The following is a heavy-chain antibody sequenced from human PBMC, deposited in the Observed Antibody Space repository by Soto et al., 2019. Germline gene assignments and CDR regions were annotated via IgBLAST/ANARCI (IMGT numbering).Heavy chain of an antibody. Sequence: PSETLSLTCAVSSYSISSGYYWGWIRQPPGKGLEWIGSIYHSGSTYYNPSLKSRVTISIDTSKNQFSLKLSSVTAADTAVYYCAREGGYYYFDYWGQGTLVTVSS. V-gene: IGHV4-38-2*02. CDR3: AREGGYYYFDY. CDR2: IYHSGST. CDR1: SYSISSGYY. J-gene: IGHJ4*02. D-gene: IGHD3-22*01.